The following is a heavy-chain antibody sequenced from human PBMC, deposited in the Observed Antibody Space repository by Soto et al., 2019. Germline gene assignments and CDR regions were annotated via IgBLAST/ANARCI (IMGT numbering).Heavy chain of an antibody. CDR3: VRGQGFNYSYYYMDV. V-gene: IGHV1-8*01. CDR2: MNPNSDHT. Sequence: QVHLVQSGAEVKKPGASVKVSCKASGYTFSNYDINWVRQATGQGLEWMGWMNPNSDHTGYAQKFQGRVTLPSNTSISTAYLDLSSMRSADTGVYYCVRGQGFNYSYYYMDVWGKGTTVNVSS. J-gene: IGHJ6*03. CDR1: GYTFSNYD.